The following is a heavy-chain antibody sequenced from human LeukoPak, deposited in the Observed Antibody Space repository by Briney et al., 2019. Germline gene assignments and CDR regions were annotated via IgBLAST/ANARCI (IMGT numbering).Heavy chain of an antibody. CDR3: ARVSLGPHRMDV. CDR1: GLSVNGNY. CDR2: ISSGGST. J-gene: IGHJ6*02. V-gene: IGHV3-53*01. Sequence: PGGSLRLSCAASGLSVNGNYMSWVRQAPGKGLEWVSVISSGGSTNYADSVKGRFTVSRDNSNNTLYLEMSSLRAEDTALYYCARVSLGPHRMDVWGQGTTVTVSS. D-gene: IGHD5/OR15-5a*01.